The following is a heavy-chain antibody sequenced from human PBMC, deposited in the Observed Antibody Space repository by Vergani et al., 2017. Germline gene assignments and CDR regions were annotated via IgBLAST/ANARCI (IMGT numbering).Heavy chain of an antibody. CDR3: ARAAYSSSWYYYYYYMDV. J-gene: IGHJ6*03. D-gene: IGHD6-13*01. CDR2: IYYSGST. V-gene: IGHV4-59*01. CDR1: GGSISSYY. Sequence: QVQLQESGPGLVKPSETLSLTCTVSGGSISSYYWSWIRQPPGKGLEWIGYIYYSGSTNYNPPLKSRVTISVDTSKNQFSLKLSSVTAADTAVYYCARAAYSSSWYYYYYYMDVWGKGTTVTVSS.